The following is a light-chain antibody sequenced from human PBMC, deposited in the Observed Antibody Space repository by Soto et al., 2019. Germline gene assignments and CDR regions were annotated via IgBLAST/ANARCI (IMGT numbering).Light chain of an antibody. J-gene: IGLJ2*01. CDR3: QAYDSSLRVVV. CDR1: SSNIGAGHD. V-gene: IGLV1-40*01. CDR2: GNT. Sequence: QLVLTQPPSVSGAPGQRVTISCTGSSSNIGAGHDVHWYQQFPGKAPKLLIYGNTNRPSGVPDRVSGSRSGTSASLAITGLQAEDEAEYYCQAYDSSLRVVVFAGGTKLTVL.